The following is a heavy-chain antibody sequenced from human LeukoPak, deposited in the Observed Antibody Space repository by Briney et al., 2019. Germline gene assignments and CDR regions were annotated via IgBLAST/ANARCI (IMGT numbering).Heavy chain of an antibody. CDR3: ASRDYYDSSGYPDAFDM. CDR2: IYSGGST. Sequence: GGSLRLSCAASGFTVSSNYMSWVRQAPGKGLEWVSVIYSGGSTYYSDSVTGRFTISRDNSKNTLYLQMNSLRAEDTAVYYCASRDYYDSSGYPDAFDMWGQGTMVTVFS. D-gene: IGHD3-22*01. CDR1: GFTVSSNY. J-gene: IGHJ3*02. V-gene: IGHV3-66*01.